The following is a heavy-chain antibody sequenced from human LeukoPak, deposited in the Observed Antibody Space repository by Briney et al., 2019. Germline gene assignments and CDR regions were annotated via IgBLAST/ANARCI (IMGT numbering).Heavy chain of an antibody. Sequence: GASVKVSCKASGYSFTGYYIHWVRQAPGQGLEWMGWINPNSGGTNYVQKFQGRITTTRDTSISTAYMELSRLRSDDTAVYYCARGGVTVGGAYYMDVWGKGTTVTVSS. CDR3: ARGGVTVGGAYYMDV. J-gene: IGHJ6*03. CDR1: GYSFTGYY. CDR2: INPNSGGT. V-gene: IGHV1-2*02. D-gene: IGHD3-16*01.